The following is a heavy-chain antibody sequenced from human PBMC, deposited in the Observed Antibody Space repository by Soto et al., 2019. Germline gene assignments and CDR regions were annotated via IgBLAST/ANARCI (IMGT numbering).Heavy chain of an antibody. D-gene: IGHD5-12*01. V-gene: IGHV3-11*01. CDR2: ISSSGSTI. Sequence: GGSLRLSCAASGFTFSDYYMSWIRPAPGKGLEWVSYISSSGSTIYYADSVKGRFTISRDNAKNSLYLQMKSLRAEDTAVYYCARGNVDIVATITGYYYGMDVWGQGTTVTVAS. CDR3: ARGNVDIVATITGYYYGMDV. J-gene: IGHJ6*02. CDR1: GFTFSDYY.